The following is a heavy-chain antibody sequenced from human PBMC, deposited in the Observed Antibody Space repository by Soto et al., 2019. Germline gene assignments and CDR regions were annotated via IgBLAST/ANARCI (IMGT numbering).Heavy chain of an antibody. CDR2: ISTSRGNT. CDR3: ATRSPAFDF. Sequence: QVQLVQSGPEVKKPGASVKVSCKTSGYTFTSYGIAWVRQAPGQGLEWMGWISTSRGNTNYAQKFQGRVTITTDTSTSTAYMELRSLRSDDTAVYYCATRSPAFDFWGQGTLVTVSS. CDR1: GYTFTSYG. V-gene: IGHV1-18*01. J-gene: IGHJ4*02.